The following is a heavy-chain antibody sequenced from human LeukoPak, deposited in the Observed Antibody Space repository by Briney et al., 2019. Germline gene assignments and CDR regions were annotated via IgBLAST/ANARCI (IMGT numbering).Heavy chain of an antibody. CDR1: GGTFSSYA. CDR3: ARGCHFTIFGVPQGWFDP. J-gene: IGHJ5*02. D-gene: IGHD3-3*01. CDR2: IIPIFGTA. V-gene: IGHV1-69*13. Sequence: ASVKVSCKASGGTFSSYAISWVRQAPGQGLEWMGGIIPIFGTANYAQKFQGRVTITADESTSTAYVELSSLRSEDTAVYYCARGCHFTIFGVPQGWFDPWGQGTLVTVSS.